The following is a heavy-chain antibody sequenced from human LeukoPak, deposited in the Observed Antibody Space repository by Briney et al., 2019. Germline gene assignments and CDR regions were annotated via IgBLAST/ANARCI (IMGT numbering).Heavy chain of an antibody. CDR2: VYPGGSDT. CDR1: GYSFTSYW. CDR3: GRHMNNLQLWLDY. V-gene: IGHV5-51*01. D-gene: IGHD1/OR15-1a*01. Sequence: GESLKISCEASGYSFTSYWIVWVRQTPGKGLEWMGIVYPGGSDTRYNPSFQGQVTISADKSIATAYLHLSDLKASDTAIYYCGRHMNNLQLWLDYWGQGTVVTVSS. J-gene: IGHJ4*02.